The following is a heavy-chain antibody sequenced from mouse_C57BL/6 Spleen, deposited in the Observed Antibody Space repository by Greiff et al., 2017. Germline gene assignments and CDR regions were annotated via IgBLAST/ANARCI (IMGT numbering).Heavy chain of an antibody. CDR1: GYTFTSYW. V-gene: IGHV1-53*01. J-gene: IGHJ2*01. Sequence: QVQLQQPGTELVTPGASVKLSCKASGYTFTSYWMHWVKQRPGQGLEWIGNINPSNGGTNYNEKFKSKATQTVDRSASTDYMRLSSLATEDSAVYYCARELRYFDCWGQSTTLTVAS. CDR2: INPSNGGT. D-gene: IGHD1-1*01. CDR3: ARELRYFDC.